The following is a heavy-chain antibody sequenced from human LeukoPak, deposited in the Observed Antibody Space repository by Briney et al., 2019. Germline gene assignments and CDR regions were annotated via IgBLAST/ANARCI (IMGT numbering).Heavy chain of an antibody. J-gene: IGHJ4*02. V-gene: IGHV4-4*07. CDR2: IYTSGST. CDR1: GVSISSYY. CDR3: ARDTYYYDSSGFLRFDY. Sequence: SETLSLTCTVSGVSISSYYWSWIRQPAGKGLEWIGRIYTSGSTNYNPSLKSRVTMSVDTSKNQFSLKLSSVTAADTVVYYCARDTYYYDSSGFLRFDYWGQGTLVTVSS. D-gene: IGHD3-22*01.